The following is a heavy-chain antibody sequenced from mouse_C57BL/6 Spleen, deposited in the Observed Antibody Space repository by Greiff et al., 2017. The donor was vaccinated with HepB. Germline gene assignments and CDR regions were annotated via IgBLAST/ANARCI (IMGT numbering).Heavy chain of an antibody. Sequence: QVQLQQSGPGLVQPSQSLSITCTVSGFSLTSYGVHWVRQSPGKGLEWLGVIWRGGSTDYNAAFMSRLSITKDNSKSQVFFKMNSLQADDTAIYYCAKNSPNWDRGYWYFDVWGTGTTVTVSS. CDR1: GFSLTSYG. D-gene: IGHD4-1*02. CDR2: IWRGGST. CDR3: AKNSPNWDRGYWYFDV. V-gene: IGHV2-5*01. J-gene: IGHJ1*03.